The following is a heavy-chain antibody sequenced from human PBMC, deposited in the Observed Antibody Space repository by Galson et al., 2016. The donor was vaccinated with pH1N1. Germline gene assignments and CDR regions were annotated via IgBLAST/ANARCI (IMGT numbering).Heavy chain of an antibody. CDR3: AYRGYCSGGSCYAFDS. Sequence: SVKVSCKASGDTFSSYYMLWVRQAPGQGLEWMGIINPSGGSTRYAEKFQGRVTMTRDTSTSTVYMELSSLRSDDTAVYYCAYRGYCSGGSCYAFDSWGQGTMVTVSS. J-gene: IGHJ3*02. CDR2: INPSGGST. V-gene: IGHV1-46*01. D-gene: IGHD2-15*01. CDR1: GDTFSSYY.